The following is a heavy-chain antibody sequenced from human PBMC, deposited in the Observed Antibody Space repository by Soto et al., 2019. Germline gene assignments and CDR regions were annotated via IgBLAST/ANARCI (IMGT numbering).Heavy chain of an antibody. Sequence: QVQLVQSGAEVKKPGASVKVSCKASGYTFTSYYMHWVRQEPGQGLEWMGIINPSGGSTRYAQEFQGRVTMTGDTSTSTGDMELSSLRSEDTAVYYCARGNPARRGFHYYYYGMDVWGQGTTVTVSS. CDR2: INPSGGST. CDR1: GYTFTSYY. J-gene: IGHJ6*02. V-gene: IGHV1-46*01. CDR3: ARGNPARRGFHYYYYGMDV. D-gene: IGHD6-6*01.